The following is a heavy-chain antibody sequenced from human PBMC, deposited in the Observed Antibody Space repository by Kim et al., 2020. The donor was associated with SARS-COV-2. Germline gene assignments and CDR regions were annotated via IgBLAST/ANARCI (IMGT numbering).Heavy chain of an antibody. Sequence: GGSLRLSCAASGFTFSSYSMNWVRQAPGKGLEWVSSISSSSSYIYYADSVKGRFTISRDNAKNTLYMQMNSLRAEDTAVYYCERDGESVAAAGTWFFSVFSKGRNGFDPWGQGTLVTVSS. CDR2: ISSSSSYI. D-gene: IGHD6-13*01. J-gene: IGHJ5*02. CDR1: GFTFSSYS. CDR3: ERDGESVAAAGTWFFSVFSKGRNGFDP. V-gene: IGHV3-21*01.